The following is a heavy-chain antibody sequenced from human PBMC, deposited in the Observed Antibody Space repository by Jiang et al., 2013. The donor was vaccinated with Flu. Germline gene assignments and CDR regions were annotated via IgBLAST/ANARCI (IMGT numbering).Heavy chain of an antibody. J-gene: IGHJ5*02. CDR3: ARIYSSGFGFDP. D-gene: IGHD6-19*01. CDR2: INPSGGST. Sequence: SGAEVKKPGASVKVSCKASGYTFTSYYMHWVRQAPGQGLEWMGIINPSGGSTSYAQKFQGRVTMTRDTSTSTVYMELSSLRSEDTAVYYCARIYSSGFGFDPWGQGTLGHRLL. CDR1: GYTFTSYY. V-gene: IGHV1-46*01.